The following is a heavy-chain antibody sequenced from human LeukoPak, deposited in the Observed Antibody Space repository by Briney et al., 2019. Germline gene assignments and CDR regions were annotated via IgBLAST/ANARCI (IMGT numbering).Heavy chain of an antibody. Sequence: GGSLRLSCAASGFSFKDYWMSWVRQAPGKGLEWVSSISGSGGSTYYADSVKGRFTISRDNSKNTLYLQMNSLRAEDTAVYYCAKDLGYDSSGYSISFDYWGQGTLVTVSS. CDR2: ISGSGGST. CDR1: GFSFKDYW. CDR3: AKDLGYDSSGYSISFDY. J-gene: IGHJ4*02. D-gene: IGHD3-22*01. V-gene: IGHV3-23*01.